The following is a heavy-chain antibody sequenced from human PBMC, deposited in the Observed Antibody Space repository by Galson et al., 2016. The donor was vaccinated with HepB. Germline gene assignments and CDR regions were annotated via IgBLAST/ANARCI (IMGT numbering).Heavy chain of an antibody. CDR3: ARHTAVSDSRGFDI. D-gene: IGHD6-19*01. CDR2: TYQEGRS. J-gene: IGHJ3*02. Sequence: SETLSLTCALSGSSITSGNWWSWVRQPPGKGLEWIGETYQEGRSYYNPSLNSLVTISMNTSKNQLSLSLNSVTAADTAAYFCARHTAVSDSRGFDIWGQGTMVTVSS. CDR1: GSSITSGNW. V-gene: IGHV4-4*02.